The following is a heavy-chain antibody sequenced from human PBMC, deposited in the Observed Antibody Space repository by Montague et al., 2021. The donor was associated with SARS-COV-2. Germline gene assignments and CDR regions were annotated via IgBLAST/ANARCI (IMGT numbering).Heavy chain of an antibody. D-gene: IGHD6-13*01. CDR2: IYYSGST. CDR3: ATRGQHNSRWVFDY. CDR1: GGSISSSSYY. Sequence: SETLSLTCTVSGGSISSSSYYWNWIRQPPGKGLEWIGSIYYSGSTYYNPSLKSRVTMSVDTSKNQFSLKLSSVTVADTTVYYCATRGQHNSRWVFDYWGQGALVTVSS. J-gene: IGHJ4*02. V-gene: IGHV4-39*01.